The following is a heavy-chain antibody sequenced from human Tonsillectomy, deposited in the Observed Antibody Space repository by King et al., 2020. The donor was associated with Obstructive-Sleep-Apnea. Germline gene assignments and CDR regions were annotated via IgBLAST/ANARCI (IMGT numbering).Heavy chain of an antibody. CDR3: ARAGSSSPGDY. Sequence: QLVQSGAEVKKPGASVKVSCKASGYTFTSYYMHVVRQAPGQGREWMGIINPSGGSTSYAPKFQGRGTMTRDTSTSTVYMELSSLRSEDTAVYYCARAGSSSPGDYWGQGTLVTVSS. CDR1: GYTFTSYY. CDR2: INPSGGST. V-gene: IGHV1-46*01. J-gene: IGHJ4*02. D-gene: IGHD6-6*01.